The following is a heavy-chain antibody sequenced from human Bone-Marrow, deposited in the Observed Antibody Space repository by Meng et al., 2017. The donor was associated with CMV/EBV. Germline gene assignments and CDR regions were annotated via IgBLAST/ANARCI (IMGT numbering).Heavy chain of an antibody. D-gene: IGHD4-23*01. Sequence: GESLKISCVASGFTFNTYWMSWVRQAPGKGLEWVANIKQDGSEKYYVGSVKGRFTISRDNAKNSLYLQMNSLRAEDTAVYYCARVGNGGSRQTVGVYYYYGMDVWGQGTTVTVSS. CDR2: IKQDGSEK. CDR1: GFTFNTYW. CDR3: ARVGNGGSRQTVGVYYYYGMDV. J-gene: IGHJ6*02. V-gene: IGHV3-7*01.